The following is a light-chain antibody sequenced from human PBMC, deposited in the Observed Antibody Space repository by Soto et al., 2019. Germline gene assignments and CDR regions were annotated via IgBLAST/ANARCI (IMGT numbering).Light chain of an antibody. V-gene: IGKV3D-15*01. CDR1: QSIRTD. CDR2: DAS. CDR3: HQYDDGPYT. J-gene: IGKJ2*01. Sequence: DIVMTQSPATLSVSPGERATLSCRASQSIRTDLAWYQQKSGQGPRLLIYDASTRATGIPARFSGSGSGTEFTLTISSLQSEDFAVYYCHQYDDGPYTFGQGTKVEI.